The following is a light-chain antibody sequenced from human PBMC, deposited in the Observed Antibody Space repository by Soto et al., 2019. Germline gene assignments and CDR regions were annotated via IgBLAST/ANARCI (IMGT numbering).Light chain of an antibody. CDR2: STS. Sequence: ENVLTQSPDTLSLSPGERATLSCRASQSVSTPYLAWYQQRPGQAPRLLIYSTSTRASGIPDRFSGSGSGTDFTLTISRLEPEDFAVYYCQQYGSSLWTFGQGTKVEIK. CDR1: QSVSTPY. CDR3: QQYGSSLWT. J-gene: IGKJ1*01. V-gene: IGKV3-20*01.